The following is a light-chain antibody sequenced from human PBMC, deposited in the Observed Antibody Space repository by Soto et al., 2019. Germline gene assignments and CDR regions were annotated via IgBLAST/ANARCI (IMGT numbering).Light chain of an antibody. J-gene: IGKJ1*01. CDR1: QRVHY. V-gene: IGKV3-11*01. CDR3: QQRSSPTWT. CDR2: DIS. Sequence: EIVLTQSPASLSLSPGETATLSCRSSQRVHYLAWYQQKHGQAPRLLIYDISTRATGVPARFSGSGSATEFTLTINKPEPEDFSVYYCQQRSSPTWTFGLGTKVDIK.